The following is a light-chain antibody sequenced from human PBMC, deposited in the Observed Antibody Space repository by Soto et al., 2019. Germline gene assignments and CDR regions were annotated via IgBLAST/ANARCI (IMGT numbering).Light chain of an antibody. J-gene: IGKJ2*01. Sequence: EIVMTQSPATLSVSPGERATISCRASQGVSSNLAWYQQKPGQAPRLLFYGASTRATGIPARFSGSGSGTDFTLTISSLQSEDFAVYYCQQSNNWPYTFGQGTKLEIK. CDR3: QQSNNWPYT. CDR1: QGVSSN. V-gene: IGKV3-15*01. CDR2: GAS.